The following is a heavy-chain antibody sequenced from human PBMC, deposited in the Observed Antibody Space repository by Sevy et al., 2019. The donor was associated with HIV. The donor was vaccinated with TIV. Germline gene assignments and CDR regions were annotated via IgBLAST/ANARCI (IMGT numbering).Heavy chain of an antibody. D-gene: IGHD1-26*01. V-gene: IGHV4-39*01. CDR3: ARPSGSYPHIWAFDI. CDR2: IYYSGST. Sequence: SETLSLTCTVSGGSISSSSYYWGWIRQPPGKGLEWIGSIYYSGSTYYNPSLKSRVTISVDTSKNQFSLKLSSVTAADTAVYYCARPSGSYPHIWAFDIWGQGTMVTVSS. CDR1: GGSISSSSYY. J-gene: IGHJ3*02.